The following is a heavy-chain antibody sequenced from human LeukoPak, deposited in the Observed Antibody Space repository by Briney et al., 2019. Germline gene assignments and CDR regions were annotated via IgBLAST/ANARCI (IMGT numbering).Heavy chain of an antibody. J-gene: IGHJ4*02. CDR3: ARGTGYCSGGSCGSY. CDR2: ISSSSSTI. CDR1: GFTFSSYS. V-gene: IGHV3-48*01. Sequence: PGGSLRLSCAASGFTFSSYSMNWVRQAPGKGLEWGSYISSSSSTIYYADSVKGRFTISRDNAKNSLYLQMNSLRAEDTAVYYCARGTGYCSGGSCGSYWGQGTLVTVSS. D-gene: IGHD2-15*01.